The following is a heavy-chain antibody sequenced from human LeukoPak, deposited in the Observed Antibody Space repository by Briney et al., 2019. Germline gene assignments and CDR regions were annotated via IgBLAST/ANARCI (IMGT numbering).Heavy chain of an antibody. V-gene: IGHV3-30*03. CDR1: GFTFSSYG. CDR2: ISYDGSNK. D-gene: IGHD2/OR15-2a*01. CDR3: AIGRHGQKIADY. J-gene: IGHJ4*02. Sequence: PGRSLRLSCAASGFTFSSYGMPWVRQAPGKGLEWVAVISYDGSNKYYADSVKGRFTISRDNSKNTLYLQMNSLRAEDTAVYYCAIGRHGQKIADYWGQGTPVTVSS.